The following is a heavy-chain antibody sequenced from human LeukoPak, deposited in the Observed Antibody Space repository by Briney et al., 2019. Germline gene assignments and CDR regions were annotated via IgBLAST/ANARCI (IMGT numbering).Heavy chain of an antibody. Sequence: ASVKVSCKASGGTFSSYAISWVRQAPGQGLEWMGGIIPIFGTANYAQKFQGRVTITADESTSTAHMELSSLRSEDTAVYYCARDDYDSSGYYQPEYFQHWGQGTLVTVTS. CDR2: IIPIFGTA. V-gene: IGHV1-69*01. CDR1: GGTFSSYA. CDR3: ARDDYDSSGYYQPEYFQH. D-gene: IGHD3-22*01. J-gene: IGHJ1*01.